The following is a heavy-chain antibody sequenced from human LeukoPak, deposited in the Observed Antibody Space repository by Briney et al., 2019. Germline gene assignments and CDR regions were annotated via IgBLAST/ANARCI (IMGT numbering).Heavy chain of an antibody. CDR3: ARDPLKRAFDI. CDR1: GFTFTTYS. V-gene: IGHV3-48*01. Sequence: GGSLRLSCAASGFTFTTYSMTWVRQAPGKGLEWVSYISSSSTTIYYAGSVKGRFTISRDNAKKSVYLQMNSLRAEDTAVYYCARDPLKRAFDIWGQGTMVTVSS. CDR2: ISSSSTTI. J-gene: IGHJ3*02.